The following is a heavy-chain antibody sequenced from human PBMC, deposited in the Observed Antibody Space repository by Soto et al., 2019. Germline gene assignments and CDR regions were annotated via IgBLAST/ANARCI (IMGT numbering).Heavy chain of an antibody. Sequence: ASVKVSCKTSGYTFTGHYTHWVRQAPQQGPEWMGEIGPESGATRSSEKFRGRVTMTMDTSITTVYMELRNLSPDDTAVYYCGRGRSGQIVIFYWGQGTPVTVSS. D-gene: IGHD1-26*01. CDR2: IGPESGAT. CDR1: GYTFTGHY. CDR3: GRGRSGQIVIFY. V-gene: IGHV1-2*02. J-gene: IGHJ4*02.